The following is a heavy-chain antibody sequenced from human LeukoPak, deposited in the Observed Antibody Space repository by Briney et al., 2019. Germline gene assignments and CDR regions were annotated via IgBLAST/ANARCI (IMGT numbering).Heavy chain of an antibody. V-gene: IGHV4-59*08. CDR3: ARDCSGGSCYSVYAFDI. CDR2: IYYSGST. CDR1: GGSISSYY. D-gene: IGHD2-15*01. J-gene: IGHJ3*02. Sequence: SETLSLTCTVSGGSISSYYWSWIRQPPGKGLEWIGYIYYSGSTNYNPSLKSRVTISVDTSKNQFSLKLRSVTAADTAVYYCARDCSGGSCYSVYAFDIWGQGTMVTVSS.